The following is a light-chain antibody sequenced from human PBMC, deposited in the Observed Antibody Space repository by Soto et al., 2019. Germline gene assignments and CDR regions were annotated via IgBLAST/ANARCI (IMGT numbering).Light chain of an antibody. CDR2: EVT. CDR1: SSDVGGYNA. J-gene: IGLJ1*01. CDR3: TSFAPGRIYV. Sequence: QSVLAQPASVSGSPGQTITISCTGTSSDVGGYNAVSWYQHHPGKAPKLIIYEVTHRPAGVSGRFSASKSGNTASLTISGLQAEDEGDYYCTSFAPGRIYVFGSGTKVTVL. V-gene: IGLV2-14*01.